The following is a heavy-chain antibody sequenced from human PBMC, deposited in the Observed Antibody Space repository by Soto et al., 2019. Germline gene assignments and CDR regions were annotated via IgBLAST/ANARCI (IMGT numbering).Heavy chain of an antibody. J-gene: IGHJ4*02. CDR2: AFHRSRWYN. CDR3: VRDTSGYGDY. D-gene: IGHD5-12*01. V-gene: IGHV6-1*01. Sequence: QVQLQESGPGLVRPSQTLSLTCAISGDTVSSNTAAWNWIRQSPSRGLEWLGRAFHRSRWYNDYAESVKSRIIINPYTSKNQVSRQLSSVTPEDTAVYYCVRDTSGYGDYWGQGILVTISS. CDR1: GDTVSSNTAA.